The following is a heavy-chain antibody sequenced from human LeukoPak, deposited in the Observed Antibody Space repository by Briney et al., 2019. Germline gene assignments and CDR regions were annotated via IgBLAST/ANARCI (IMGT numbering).Heavy chain of an antibody. J-gene: IGHJ4*02. CDR2: ISAYNGNT. Sequence: EGMGWISAYNGNTNYAQKLQGRVTMTTDTSTSTAYMELRSLRSDDTAVYYCARVDIAMDFDYWGQGTLVTVSS. CDR3: ARVDIAMDFDY. D-gene: IGHD5-18*01. V-gene: IGHV1-18*01.